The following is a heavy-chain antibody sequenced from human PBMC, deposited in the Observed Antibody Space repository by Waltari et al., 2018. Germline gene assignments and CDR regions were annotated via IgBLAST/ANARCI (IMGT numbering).Heavy chain of an antibody. CDR3: ARHIYDFWSGYPYVNWFDP. Sequence: QVQLVQSGAEVKKPGASVKVSCKASGYIFTSYDINWVRQATGQGLEWMGWMNPNSGNTGYAQKFQGRVTMTRNTSISTAYMELSSLRSEDTAVYYCARHIYDFWSGYPYVNWFDPWGQGTLVTVSS. J-gene: IGHJ5*02. CDR1: GYIFTSYD. V-gene: IGHV1-8*01. CDR2: MNPNSGNT. D-gene: IGHD3-3*01.